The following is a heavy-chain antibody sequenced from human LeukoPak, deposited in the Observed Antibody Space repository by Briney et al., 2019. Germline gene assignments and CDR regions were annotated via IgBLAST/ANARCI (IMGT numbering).Heavy chain of an antibody. CDR1: GASINDHY. Sequence: SETLSLTCTVSGASINDHYWSWIRQPPGKGLEWIGYKYYAGSTSTSPSLESRVTISVDTSKNQFSLNLYSVTAADTAVYYCARHRFAWYDFDVWGQGTRVTVS. CDR2: KYYAGST. J-gene: IGHJ3*01. CDR3: ARHRFAWYDFDV. D-gene: IGHD3-9*01. V-gene: IGHV4-59*08.